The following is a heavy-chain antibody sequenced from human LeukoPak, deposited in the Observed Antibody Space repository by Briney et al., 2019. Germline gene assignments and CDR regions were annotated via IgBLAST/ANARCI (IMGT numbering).Heavy chain of an antibody. J-gene: IGHJ4*02. CDR2: IRNVGNDK. CDR1: GFTFDCCG. V-gene: IGHV3-30*02. Sequence: GGSLTLSCAASGFTFDCCGMHWVRQAPGKGLEWVAFIRNVGNDKYYADSVKGRFTISRDNSKNTLYLQMNSLRAEDAAVYYCAKDTPHYYGSGSYYDYWGQGTLVTVSS. CDR3: AKDTPHYYGSGSYYDY. D-gene: IGHD3-10*01.